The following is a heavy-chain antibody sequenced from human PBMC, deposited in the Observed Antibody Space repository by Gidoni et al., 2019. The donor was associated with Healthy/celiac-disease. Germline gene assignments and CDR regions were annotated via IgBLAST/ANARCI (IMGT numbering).Heavy chain of an antibody. CDR1: GGPFSSYA. V-gene: IGHV1-69*01. Sequence: QVQLVQSGAEVKKPRSSVKVSYKASGGPFSSYAISWVRQAPGQGLEWMGGIIPIFGTANYAQKFQGRVTITADESTSTAYMELSSLSSEDTAVYDCARGGSGSLYYFDYWGQGTLVTVSS. J-gene: IGHJ4*02. D-gene: IGHD3-10*01. CDR3: ARGGSGSLYYFDY. CDR2: IIPIFGTA.